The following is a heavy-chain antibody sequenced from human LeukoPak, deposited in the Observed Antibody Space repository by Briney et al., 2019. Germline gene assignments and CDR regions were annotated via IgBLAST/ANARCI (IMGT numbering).Heavy chain of an antibody. CDR2: IIPSFGTP. Sequence: GASVKVSCKASGGTFGNYAISWVRQAPRQGLEWLGGIIPSFGTPNYVKIFQGRLTITADESTSTAYMELSSLRSEDAAVYYCARPRREYSSSSEAFDIWGQGTLITVSS. V-gene: IGHV1-69*13. J-gene: IGHJ3*02. CDR3: ARPRREYSSSSEAFDI. CDR1: GGTFGNYA. D-gene: IGHD6-6*01.